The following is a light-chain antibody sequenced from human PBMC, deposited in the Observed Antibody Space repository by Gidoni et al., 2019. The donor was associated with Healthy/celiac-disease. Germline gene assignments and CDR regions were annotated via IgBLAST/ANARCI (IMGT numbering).Light chain of an antibody. CDR2: GAS. CDR3: QQYNNWPRWT. J-gene: IGKJ1*01. CDR1: QSVSSN. V-gene: IGKV3-15*01. Sequence: EIVMTQSPATLSVSPGERATLSCRASQSVSSNVAWYQQKPGQAPRRLIYGASTRATGIPARFSGSGSGTEFTLTISSLQSEDFAVYYCQQYNNWPRWTFGQGTKVEIK.